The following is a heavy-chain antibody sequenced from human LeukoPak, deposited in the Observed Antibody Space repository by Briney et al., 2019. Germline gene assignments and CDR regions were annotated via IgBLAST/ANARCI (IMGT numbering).Heavy chain of an antibody. CDR2: IKADGSGT. J-gene: IGHJ6*02. CDR1: GFTIGPYA. D-gene: IGHD2/OR15-2a*01. V-gene: IGHV3-43*02. CDR3: ATWAFYHNLDV. Sequence: GGSLTLSCAASGFTIGPYAMYWVRQGAGRGLEWVSVIKADGSGTFYADSVRGRFTTSRDNSKNSLYLQMNSLTSEDTALYYCATWAFYHNLDVWGQGTTVIVSS.